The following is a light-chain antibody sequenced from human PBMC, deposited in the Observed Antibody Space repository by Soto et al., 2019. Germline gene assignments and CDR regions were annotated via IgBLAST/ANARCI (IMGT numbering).Light chain of an antibody. CDR3: SSFTNTITRYA. V-gene: IGLV2-14*01. Sequence: QSVLTQPASVSGSPGQSITMSCTGTSSDVGGYNYVSWFQHHPGKAPKLIIYEVSYRPSGVSNRFSGSKSGDTASLTISGLQAEDEADYYCSSFTNTITRYAFGTGTKVT. J-gene: IGLJ1*01. CDR2: EVS. CDR1: SSDVGGYNY.